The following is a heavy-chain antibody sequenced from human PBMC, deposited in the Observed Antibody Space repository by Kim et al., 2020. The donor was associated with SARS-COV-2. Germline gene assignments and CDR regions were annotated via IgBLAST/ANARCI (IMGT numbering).Heavy chain of an antibody. V-gene: IGHV4-4*02. CDR1: GGSISSSNW. J-gene: IGHJ3*02. CDR2: IYHSGST. D-gene: IGHD3-22*01. CDR3: ARVTGITMIVVVITSGAFDI. Sequence: SETLSLTCAVSGGSISSSNWWSGVRQPPGKGLEWIGEIYHSGSTNYNPSLKSRVTISVDKSKNQFSLKLSSVTAADTAVYYCARVTGITMIVVVITSGAFDIWGQGTMVTVSS.